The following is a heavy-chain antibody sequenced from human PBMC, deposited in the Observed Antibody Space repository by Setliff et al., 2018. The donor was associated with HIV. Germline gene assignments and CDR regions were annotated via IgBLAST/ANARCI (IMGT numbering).Heavy chain of an antibody. D-gene: IGHD5-18*01. Sequence: PGGSLRLSCAASGFTFSNVWMNWVRQAPGKGLEWVSVIYSGGSTYYADSVKGRFTISRDNSKNTLYLQMNSLRAEDTAVYYCARDGYGYDYWGQGTLVTVSS. CDR1: GFTFSNVW. V-gene: IGHV3-53*01. CDR3: ARDGYGYDY. J-gene: IGHJ4*02. CDR2: IYSGGST.